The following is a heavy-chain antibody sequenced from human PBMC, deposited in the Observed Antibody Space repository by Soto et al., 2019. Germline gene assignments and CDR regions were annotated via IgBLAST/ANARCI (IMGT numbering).Heavy chain of an antibody. D-gene: IGHD3-10*01. CDR1: GFTFSSYW. CDR3: ARAPTMVRGVKGVDY. V-gene: IGHV3-74*01. Sequence: EVQLVESGGGLVQPGGSLRLSCAASGFTFSSYWMHWVRQAPGKGLVWVSRINSDGSSTSYADSVKGRFTISRDNAKNTLYLQMNSLRAEDTAVYYCARAPTMVRGVKGVDYWGKGTLVTVSS. CDR2: INSDGSST. J-gene: IGHJ4*02.